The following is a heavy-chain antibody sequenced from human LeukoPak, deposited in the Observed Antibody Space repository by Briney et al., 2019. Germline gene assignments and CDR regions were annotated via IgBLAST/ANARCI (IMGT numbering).Heavy chain of an antibody. V-gene: IGHV1-46*01. CDR2: INPRGGST. Sequence: ASVKVSCKASGYTFTSYYMHWVRQAPGQGLEWMGIINPRGGSTSYAQKFQGRVTMTRDTSTSTVYMELSSLRSEDTAAYYCARYNMIGSNYYGSGSYFDYWGQGTLVTVSS. CDR3: ARYNMIGSNYYGSGSYFDY. J-gene: IGHJ4*02. CDR1: GYTFTSYY. D-gene: IGHD3-10*01.